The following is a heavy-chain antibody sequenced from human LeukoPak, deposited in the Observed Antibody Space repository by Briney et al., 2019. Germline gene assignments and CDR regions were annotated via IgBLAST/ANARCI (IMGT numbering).Heavy chain of an antibody. Sequence: PGGSLRLSCAASGFTFSSYGMHWVRQAPGKGLEWVAFIRYDGSNKYYADSVKGRFTISRDNSKNTLYLQMNSLRAEDTAVYYCAKDGGYSNPWDDAFDIWGQGIMVTVSS. CDR1: GFTFSSYG. CDR3: AKDGGYSNPWDDAFDI. CDR2: IRYDGSNK. D-gene: IGHD4-11*01. V-gene: IGHV3-30*02. J-gene: IGHJ3*02.